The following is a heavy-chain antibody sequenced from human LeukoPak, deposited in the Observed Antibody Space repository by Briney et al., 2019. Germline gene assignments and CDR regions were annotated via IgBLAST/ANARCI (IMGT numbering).Heavy chain of an antibody. V-gene: IGHV1-69-2*01. CDR3: ATVKEHKFWSGYYTDPQRWFDP. CDR1: GYTFTDYY. D-gene: IGHD3-3*01. CDR2: VDPEDGET. Sequence: ASVKVSCKASGYTFTDYYMHWVQQAPRKGLEWMGRVDPEDGETIYAEKFQGRVTITADTSTDTAYMELSSLRSEDTAVYYCATVKEHKFWSGYYTDPQRWFDPWGQGTLVTVSS. J-gene: IGHJ5*02.